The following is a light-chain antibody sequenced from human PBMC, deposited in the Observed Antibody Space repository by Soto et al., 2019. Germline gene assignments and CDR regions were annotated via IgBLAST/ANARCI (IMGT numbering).Light chain of an antibody. Sequence: QSVLTQPASVSGSPGQSITNSCNGSSSDVGAYNYVSWYQQYLGKAPKVIIFEVRKRPSGVSNRFSGSKSGDTASLTISGLQADDEADYYCSSYRSSTTFVFGTGTKVTVL. CDR3: SSYRSSTTFV. CDR2: EVR. CDR1: SSDVGAYNY. J-gene: IGLJ1*01. V-gene: IGLV2-14*01.